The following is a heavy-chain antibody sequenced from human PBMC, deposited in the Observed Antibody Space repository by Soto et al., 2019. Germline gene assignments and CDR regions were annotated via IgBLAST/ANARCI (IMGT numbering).Heavy chain of an antibody. V-gene: IGHV4-34*01. CDR1: GGSFSGDY. D-gene: IGHD3-22*01. CDR2: INHSGST. CDR3: ARVTMIVVGPPYFDY. Sequence: ESLSLTCAVYGGSFSGDYWIWIRQPPGKGLEWIGEINHSGSTKYNPSLKSRVTISVDTSKNQFSLKLSSVTAADTAVYYCARVTMIVVGPPYFDYWGPGTLVNVS. J-gene: IGHJ4*02.